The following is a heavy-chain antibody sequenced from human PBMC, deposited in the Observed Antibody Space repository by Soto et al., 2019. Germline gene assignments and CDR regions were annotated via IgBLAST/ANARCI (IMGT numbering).Heavy chain of an antibody. CDR1: GYTFSSYP. CDR2: IIPIFGTA. Sequence: SVKVSCKGSGYTFSSYPISWVRQAPGQGLEWMGGIIPIFGTANYAQKFQGRVTITADESTSTAYMELSSLRSEDTAVYYCASVLELHYYYGLDVWGQGTTVTVSS. V-gene: IGHV1-69*13. D-gene: IGHD1-7*01. J-gene: IGHJ6*02. CDR3: ASVLELHYYYGLDV.